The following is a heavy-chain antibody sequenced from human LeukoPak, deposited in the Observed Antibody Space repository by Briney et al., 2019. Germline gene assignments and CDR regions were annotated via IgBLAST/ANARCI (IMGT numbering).Heavy chain of an antibody. Sequence: SETLSLTCAVYGGSFIGYSLTWIRQPPGKGLEWIGEINHSGSTHFNPSLKSRVIISVDTSNKQLFLKLSSVTAADTAVYYCARQGRDGSGSYYQYYYYYGMDVWGQGTTVTVSS. D-gene: IGHD3-10*01. J-gene: IGHJ6*02. CDR3: ARQGRDGSGSYYQYYYYYGMDV. V-gene: IGHV4-34*01. CDR2: INHSGST. CDR1: GGSFIGYS.